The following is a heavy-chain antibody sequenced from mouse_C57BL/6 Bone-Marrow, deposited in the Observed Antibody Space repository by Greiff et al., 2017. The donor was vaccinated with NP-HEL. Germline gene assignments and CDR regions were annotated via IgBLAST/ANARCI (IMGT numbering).Heavy chain of an antibody. Sequence: QVQLQQPGAELVRPGSSVKLSCKASGYTFTSYWMHWVKQRPIQGLEWIGNIDPSDSETHYNQKFKDKATLTVDKSSSTAYMQLSSLTSEDSAVYYCARPLWLRRGWYFDVWGTGTTVTVSS. D-gene: IGHD2-2*01. V-gene: IGHV1-52*01. CDR2: IDPSDSET. CDR1: GYTFTSYW. J-gene: IGHJ1*03. CDR3: ARPLWLRRGWYFDV.